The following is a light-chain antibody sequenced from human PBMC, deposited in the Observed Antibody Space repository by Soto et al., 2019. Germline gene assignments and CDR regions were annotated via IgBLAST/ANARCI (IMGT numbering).Light chain of an antibody. CDR2: EVN. CDR1: SSDIGAYNY. CDR3: FSFTTTNTHV. Sequence: QSALTQPASLSGSPGQSITISCTGTSSDIGAYNYVSWYQQHPGKAPKLMIYEVNNRPPGVSNRFSGSKSGNTAYLTFSGLQVEDEADYFCFSFTTTNTHVFGTGTKVTVL. J-gene: IGLJ1*01. V-gene: IGLV2-14*01.